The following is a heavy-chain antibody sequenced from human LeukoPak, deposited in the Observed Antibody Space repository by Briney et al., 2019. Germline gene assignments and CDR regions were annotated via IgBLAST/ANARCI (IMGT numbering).Heavy chain of an antibody. CDR1: GGSISSSSYY. J-gene: IGHJ4*02. CDR3: ARKDPGYSGYSDFDY. Sequence: KSSETLSLTCTVSGGSISSSSYYWGWIRQPPGKGLEWIGSIYYSGSTYYNPSLKSRVTISVDTSKNQFSLKLSSVTAADTAIYYCARKDPGYSGYSDFDYWGQGTLVTVSS. V-gene: IGHV4-39*01. D-gene: IGHD5-12*01. CDR2: IYYSGST.